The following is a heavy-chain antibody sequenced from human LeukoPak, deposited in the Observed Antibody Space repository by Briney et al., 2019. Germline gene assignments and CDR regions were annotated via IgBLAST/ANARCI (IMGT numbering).Heavy chain of an antibody. V-gene: IGHV4-59*01. CDR3: ARGGDGYNYFDY. CDR1: GGSISSYY. D-gene: IGHD5-24*01. Sequence: PWETLSLTCTVSGGSISSYYWSWLRQPPGKGLEWIAYIYYSGSTNYNPSLKSRVTISVDTSKNQFSLKLSSVTAADTAVYYCARGGDGYNYFDYWGQGTLVTVSS. CDR2: IYYSGST. J-gene: IGHJ4*02.